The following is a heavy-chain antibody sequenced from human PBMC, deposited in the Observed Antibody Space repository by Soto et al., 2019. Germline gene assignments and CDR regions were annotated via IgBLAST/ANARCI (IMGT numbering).Heavy chain of an antibody. D-gene: IGHD3-10*01. J-gene: IGHJ5*02. CDR1: GGSISSYY. Sequence: SETLSLTCPVSGGSISSYYWSWIRQPPGKGLEWIGYIYYSGSTNYNPSLKSRVTISVDTSKNQFSLKLSSVTAADTAVYYCARVSKGYYYGSGSYTGWFDPWGQGTLVTVSS. CDR3: ARVSKGYYYGSGSYTGWFDP. CDR2: IYYSGST. V-gene: IGHV4-59*01.